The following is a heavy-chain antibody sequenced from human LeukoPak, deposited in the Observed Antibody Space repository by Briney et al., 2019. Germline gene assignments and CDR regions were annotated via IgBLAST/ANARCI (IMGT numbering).Heavy chain of an antibody. CDR2: MNPNSGNT. D-gene: IGHD6-13*01. CDR3: ARTGSMSSSWYWGFDY. J-gene: IGHJ4*02. CDR1: GYTFTSYD. V-gene: IGHV1-8*01. Sequence: GASVKVSCKASGYTFTSYDINWVRQATGQGLEWMGWMNPNSGNTGYAQKFQGRVTMTRSTSISTAYMELSSLRSEDTAVYYCARTGSMSSSWYWGFDYWGQGTLVTVSS.